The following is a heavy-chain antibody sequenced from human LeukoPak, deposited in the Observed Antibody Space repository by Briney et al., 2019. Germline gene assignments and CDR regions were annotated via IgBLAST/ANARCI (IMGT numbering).Heavy chain of an antibody. J-gene: IGHJ4*02. V-gene: IGHV3-48*03. Sequence: GGSLRLSCAASGFTFSSYEMNWVRQAPGKGLEWVSYISSSGSTIYYADSVKGRFTISRDNAKNSLYLQMNSLRAEDTAVYYCAKDVRGVIIKSFDYWGQGTLVTVSS. CDR2: ISSSGSTI. CDR1: GFTFSSYE. D-gene: IGHD3-10*02. CDR3: AKDVRGVIIKSFDY.